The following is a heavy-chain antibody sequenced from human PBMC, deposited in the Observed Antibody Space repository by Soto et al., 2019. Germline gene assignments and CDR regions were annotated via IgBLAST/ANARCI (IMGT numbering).Heavy chain of an antibody. D-gene: IGHD3-22*01. CDR3: ARARGMGSSGYYSGCDY. CDR1: GGSFSGYY. J-gene: IGHJ4*02. V-gene: IGHV4-34*01. CDR2: INHSGST. Sequence: QVQLQQWGAGLLKPSETLSLTCAVYGGSFSGYYWSWIRQPPGKGLEWIGEINHSGSTNYNPSLKSRVTISVDTSKNQFSLKLSSVTAADTAVYYCARARGMGSSGYYSGCDYWGQGTLVTVSS.